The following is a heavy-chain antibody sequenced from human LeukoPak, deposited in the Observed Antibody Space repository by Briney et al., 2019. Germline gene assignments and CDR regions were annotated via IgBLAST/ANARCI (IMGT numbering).Heavy chain of an antibody. CDR1: GIPFSDYY. CDR2: ISSSSSYT. Sequence: GGSLRLSCVVSGIPFSDYYMNWIRQAPGKGLEWISYISSSSSYTDYADSVKGRFTISRDNAESALYLQMNSLRLEDTAVYYCAAGTAADFWGQGTLVTVSS. J-gene: IGHJ4*02. CDR3: AAGTAADF. D-gene: IGHD6-13*01. V-gene: IGHV3-11*03.